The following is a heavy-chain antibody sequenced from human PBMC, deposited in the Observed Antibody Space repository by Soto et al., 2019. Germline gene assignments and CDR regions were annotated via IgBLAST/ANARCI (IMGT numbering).Heavy chain of an antibody. V-gene: IGHV4-31*03. CDR3: ARETVGTIDR. CDR1: GGSISSVGYY. J-gene: IGHJ5*02. Sequence: QVQLQESGPGLVKPSQTLSLTCTVSGGSISSVGYYWHWIRQHPGKGLEWIGYIYNSGSTHYNPSLKRRITMSVDTSKNQFSLKLSSVTVADTAVYFCARETVGTIDRWGQGTLVTVSS. CDR2: IYNSGST. D-gene: IGHD5-12*01.